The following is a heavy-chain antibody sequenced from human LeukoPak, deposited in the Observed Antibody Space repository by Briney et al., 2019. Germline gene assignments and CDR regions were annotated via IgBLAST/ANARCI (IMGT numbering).Heavy chain of an antibody. D-gene: IGHD3-16*02. Sequence: GASVKVSCKASGGTFSSYAISWVRQAPGQGLEWMGGIIPIFGTANYAQKFQGRVTMTRDMSTSTVYMELSSLRSEDTAVYYCARDGVRSGYDYVWGSYRYSTFDYWGQGTLVTVSS. V-gene: IGHV1-69*05. J-gene: IGHJ4*02. CDR3: ARDGVRSGYDYVWGSYRYSTFDY. CDR2: IIPIFGTA. CDR1: GGTFSSYA.